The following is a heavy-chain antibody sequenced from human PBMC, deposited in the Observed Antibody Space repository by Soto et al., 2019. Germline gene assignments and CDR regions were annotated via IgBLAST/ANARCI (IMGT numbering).Heavy chain of an antibody. D-gene: IGHD3-22*01. Sequence: EVQLLESGGDLVQPGGSLRLSCAASGFIFSSYGMSWVRQAPGKWLEWVSAMTGSGGVTYYADSVKGRFTISRDNSKNTLYLQMNSLRADDTAVYYCAKRGGTSGYYPWDYWGQGILVTVSS. V-gene: IGHV3-23*01. J-gene: IGHJ4*02. CDR2: MTGSGGVT. CDR3: AKRGGTSGYYPWDY. CDR1: GFIFSSYG.